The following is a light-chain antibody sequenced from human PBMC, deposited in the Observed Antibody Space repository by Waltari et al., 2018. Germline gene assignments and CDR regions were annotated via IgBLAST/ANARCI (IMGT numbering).Light chain of an antibody. CDR2: DAS. CDR3: QQYRNWPMYT. CDR1: QSVSSN. V-gene: IGKV3-15*01. J-gene: IGKJ2*01. Sequence: EIVMTQSPATLSVSPGERATLSCRASQSVSSNLAWYQQKPGQAARLLIYDASTRATGIPARFSGSGSGTEFTLTISSLQSEDFAIYYCQQYRNWPMYTFGQGTKLEIK.